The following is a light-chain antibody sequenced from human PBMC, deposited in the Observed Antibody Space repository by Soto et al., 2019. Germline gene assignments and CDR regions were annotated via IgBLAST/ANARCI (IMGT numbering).Light chain of an antibody. J-gene: IGKJ1*01. CDR2: GAS. Sequence: EIVLTQSPGTLSLSPGERATLSCRASQSAFSTYLAWFQQKPGQAPRLLIYGASSRATGIPDRFSGSGSATDFTLTISRLEPEDFAVYYCQQYGSSPWTRGQGTKVEIK. CDR1: QSAFSTY. V-gene: IGKV3-20*01. CDR3: QQYGSSPWT.